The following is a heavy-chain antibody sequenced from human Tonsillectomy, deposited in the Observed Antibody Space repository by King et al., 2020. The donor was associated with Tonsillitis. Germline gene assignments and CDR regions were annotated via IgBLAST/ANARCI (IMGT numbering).Heavy chain of an antibody. D-gene: IGHD1-26*01. CDR3: ARGVYSPPRFDS. CDR2: IYYSGST. Sequence: QLQESGPGLVKPSETLSLTCTVSGGSISSYYWSWIRQPPGKGLEWIGDIYYSGSTKYNPSLKSRVTISVDTSKNQFSLKLNSVTAADTAVYYCARGVYSPPRFDSWGQGTLVTVSS. J-gene: IGHJ4*02. CDR1: GGSISSYY. V-gene: IGHV4-59*01.